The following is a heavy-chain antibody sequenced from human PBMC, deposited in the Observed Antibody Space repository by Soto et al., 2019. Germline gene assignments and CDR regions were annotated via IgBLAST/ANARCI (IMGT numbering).Heavy chain of an antibody. V-gene: IGHV3-30*18. J-gene: IGHJ3*01. CDR1: GFTFSSYG. CDR2: IPYDGRNK. CDR3: AKAAQVLPAREAFDF. D-gene: IGHD2-2*01. Sequence: QVQLVESGGGVVQPGRSLRLSCAASGFTFSSYGMHWVRQAPGKGLEWVAIIPYDGRNKYYADSVKGRFTISRDNFKNTLYLQMNSLRAEDTAVYHCAKAAQVLPAREAFDFWGQGTMVTVSS.